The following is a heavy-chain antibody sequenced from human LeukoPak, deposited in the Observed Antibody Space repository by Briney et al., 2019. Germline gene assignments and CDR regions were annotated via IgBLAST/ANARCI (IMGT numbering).Heavy chain of an antibody. J-gene: IGHJ4*02. D-gene: IGHD6-13*01. CDR3: ARGGSWYALDY. CDR1: GGSISSYY. CDR2: VYYSGST. Sequence: NSSQTLSLTCTVSGGSISSYYWSWIRQPPGKGQEWIGDVYYSGSTNYNPSLKSRVTISVDTSKNQFTLKLSSVTAADTAVYYCARGGSWYALDYWGQGTLVTVSS. V-gene: IGHV4-59*01.